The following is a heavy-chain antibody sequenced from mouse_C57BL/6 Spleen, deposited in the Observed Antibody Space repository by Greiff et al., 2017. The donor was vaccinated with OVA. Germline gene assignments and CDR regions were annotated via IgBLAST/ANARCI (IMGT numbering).Heavy chain of an antibody. CDR1: GYTFTDYY. V-gene: IGHV1-26*01. J-gene: IGHJ2*01. D-gene: IGHD4-1*01. CDR3: ARSGGLTGTYYFDY. CDR2: INPNNGGT. Sequence: EVQLQQSGPELVKPGASVKISCKASGYTFTDYYMNWVKQSHGKSLEWIGDINPNNGGTSYNQKFKGKATLTVDKSSSTAYMELRSLTSEDSAVYYCARSGGLTGTYYFDYWGQGTTLTVSS.